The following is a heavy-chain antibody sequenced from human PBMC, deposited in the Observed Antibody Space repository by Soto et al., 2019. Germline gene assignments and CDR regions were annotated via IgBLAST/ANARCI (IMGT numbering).Heavy chain of an antibody. CDR2: INPRSGDT. D-gene: IGHD1-26*01. CDR3: GRDGVGATPLGWFDP. Sequence: QVQLVQSGAEVKKPGASVTVSCKASGYTFIGDYIHWVRQAPGQGLEWMGRINPRSGDTTYAQKFQGRLTMPRDTSISTAYMELSSLRSDDTAVYYCGRDGVGATPLGWFDPWGQGSLVTVSS. V-gene: IGHV1-2*06. CDR1: GYTFIGDY. J-gene: IGHJ5*02.